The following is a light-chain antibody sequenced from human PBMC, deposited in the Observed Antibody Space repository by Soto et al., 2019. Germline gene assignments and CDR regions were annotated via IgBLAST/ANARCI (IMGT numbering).Light chain of an antibody. Sequence: QLVLTQSPSASASLGASVKLTCTLSSGHSSYAIAWHQQQPEKGPRYLMKLNSDGSHNKGDGIPDRFSGSSSGAERYLTISSLQSEDEADYYCQTWDTGIQLFGGGTKVTVL. CDR3: QTWDTGIQL. V-gene: IGLV4-69*01. CDR1: SGHSSYA. CDR2: LNSDGSH. J-gene: IGLJ2*01.